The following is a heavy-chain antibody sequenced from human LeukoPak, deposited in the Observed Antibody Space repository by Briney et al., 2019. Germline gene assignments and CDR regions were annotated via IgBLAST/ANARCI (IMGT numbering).Heavy chain of an antibody. Sequence: GLSLRLSCVASGFTFSSHWMHWVRRAPGKGLVWVSRVTSDGSSTRYADSVQGRFTISRDNAKNTLYLQLNSLRAGDTAEYYCARGGSPPEALGDAFDIWGQGTMVTVSS. V-gene: IGHV3-74*01. D-gene: IGHD1-26*01. CDR1: GFTFSSHW. CDR3: ARGGSPPEALGDAFDI. CDR2: VTSDGSST. J-gene: IGHJ3*02.